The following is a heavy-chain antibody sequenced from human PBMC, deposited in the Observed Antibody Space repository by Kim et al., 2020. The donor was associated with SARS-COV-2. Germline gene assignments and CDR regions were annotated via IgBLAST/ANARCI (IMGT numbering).Heavy chain of an antibody. CDR2: ISSSGSTI. J-gene: IGHJ5*02. D-gene: IGHD3-22*01. Sequence: GGSLRLSCAASGFTFSSYEMNWVRQAPGKGLEWVSYISSSGSTIYYADSVKGRFTISRDNAKNSLYLQMNSLRAEDTAVYYCARGEGPYYYDSSGYYFFPGHHWFDPWGQGTLVTVSS. CDR3: ARGEGPYYYDSSGYYFFPGHHWFDP. V-gene: IGHV3-48*03. CDR1: GFTFSSYE.